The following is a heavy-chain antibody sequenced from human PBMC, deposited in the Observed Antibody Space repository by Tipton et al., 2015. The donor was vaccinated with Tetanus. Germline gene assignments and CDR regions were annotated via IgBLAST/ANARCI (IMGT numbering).Heavy chain of an antibody. CDR2: IWYDGSNK. J-gene: IGHJ4*02. CDR1: GFTFRSYG. D-gene: IGHD6-19*01. CDR3: VRDGGSSGWLAY. Sequence: SLRLSCAASGFTFRSYGMHWVRQAPGKGLEWVALIWYDGSNKNYADSVKGRFTISRDNSKNTLYPQMNSLRVEDTAVYYCVRDGGSSGWLAYWGQGTLVTVSS. V-gene: IGHV3-33*01.